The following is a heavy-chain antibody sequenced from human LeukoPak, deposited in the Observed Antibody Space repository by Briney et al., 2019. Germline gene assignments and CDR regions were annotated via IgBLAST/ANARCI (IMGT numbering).Heavy chain of an antibody. V-gene: IGHV4-59*01. CDR1: GGSISSYY. D-gene: IGHD6-13*01. Sequence: TSETLSLTCTVSGGSISSYYWSWIRQPPGKGLEWIGYIYYSGSTKYNPSLNSRVTISVDTSKKQFSLKLISVTAADTAVYYCARGTPAAAIYFDYWGQGTLVTVSS. CDR3: ARGTPAAAIYFDY. CDR2: IYYSGST. J-gene: IGHJ4*02.